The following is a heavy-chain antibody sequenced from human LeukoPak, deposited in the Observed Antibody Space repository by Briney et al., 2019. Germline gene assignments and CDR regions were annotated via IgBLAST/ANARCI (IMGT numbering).Heavy chain of an antibody. CDR3: AKVNIAAAGTFYYYYYYMDV. CDR1: GFTFSSYG. V-gene: IGHV3-30*02. Sequence: PGGSLRLSCAASGFTFSSYGMHWVRQAPGKGLEWVAFIRYDGSNKYYADSVKGRFTISRDNSKNTLYLQMNSLRAEDTAVYYCAKVNIAAAGTFYYYYYYMDVWGKGTTVTVSS. J-gene: IGHJ6*03. D-gene: IGHD6-13*01. CDR2: IRYDGSNK.